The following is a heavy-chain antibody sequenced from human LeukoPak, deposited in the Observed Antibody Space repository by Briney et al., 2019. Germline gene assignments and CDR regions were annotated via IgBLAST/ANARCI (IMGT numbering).Heavy chain of an antibody. CDR2: ISTYNGNT. CDR1: GYNFDRYG. V-gene: IGHV1-18*04. Sequence: GASVKVSCKGSGYNFDRYGVNWVRQAPGQGLEWVGWISTYNGNTFYAQKFEGRVSMTTDTSTNTVYMDLRSLRSDDTAVYYCARAASYGYFHYYGMDVWGQGTTVIVSS. J-gene: IGHJ6*02. D-gene: IGHD5-18*01. CDR3: ARAASYGYFHYYGMDV.